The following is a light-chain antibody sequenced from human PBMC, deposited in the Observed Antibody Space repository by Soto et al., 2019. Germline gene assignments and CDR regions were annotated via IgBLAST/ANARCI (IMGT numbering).Light chain of an antibody. CDR2: SNN. CDR3: AAWDDSLNGRL. V-gene: IGLV1-44*01. J-gene: IGLJ2*01. Sequence: QLVLTQPPSASGTPGQRVSISCSGSYSNLKTNTVNWYQHLPGTAPKLLIFSNNQRPSGVPDRFSGSKSGTSASLAITGLQSEDEADYYCAAWDDSLNGRLFGGGTQLTVL. CDR1: YSNLKTNT.